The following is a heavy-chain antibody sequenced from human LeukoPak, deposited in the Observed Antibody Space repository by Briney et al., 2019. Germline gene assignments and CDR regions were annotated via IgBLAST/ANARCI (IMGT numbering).Heavy chain of an antibody. Sequence: SETLSLTCTVSGGSFSSSTYYWGWVRQPPGKGLEWIGSIHYSGSTYYNPSLKSRVTISVDTSKNQFSLKVNSVTAADTAVYFCARHQPTALTTIDYWGQGTLVTVSS. CDR2: IHYSGST. J-gene: IGHJ4*02. CDR1: GGSFSSSTYY. D-gene: IGHD4-11*01. V-gene: IGHV4-39*01. CDR3: ARHQPTALTTIDY.